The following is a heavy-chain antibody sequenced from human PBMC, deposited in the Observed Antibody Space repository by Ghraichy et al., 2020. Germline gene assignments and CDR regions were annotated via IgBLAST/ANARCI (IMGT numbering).Heavy chain of an antibody. CDR2: ISSNAGST. D-gene: IGHD5-18*01. V-gene: IGHV3-23*01. J-gene: IGHJ4*02. CDR3: AKSTGGYTFGTYFDY. CDR1: GFTFTSYA. Sequence: GGSLRLSCAASGFTFTSYAMSWVRQAPGKGLEWVSTISSNAGSTYYADSVKGRFTISRDNSKNTLYLQMNSLRAEDTALYYCAKSTGGYTFGTYFDYWGQGTLVTVSS.